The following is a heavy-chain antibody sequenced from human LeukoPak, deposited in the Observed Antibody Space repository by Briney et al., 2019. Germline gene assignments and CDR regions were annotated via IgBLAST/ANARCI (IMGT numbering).Heavy chain of an antibody. CDR2: IYTSGST. D-gene: IGHD3-22*01. CDR1: GGSISNYY. J-gene: IGHJ4*02. V-gene: IGHV4-4*07. Sequence: SETLSLTCTVSGGSISNYYWSWIRQPAGKGLEWIGRIYTSGSTNYNPSLKSRVTMSVDTSKNQFSLKLSSVTAADTAVYYCARAEYYYDSSGYCLDYWGQGTLVTVSS. CDR3: ARAEYYYDSSGYCLDY.